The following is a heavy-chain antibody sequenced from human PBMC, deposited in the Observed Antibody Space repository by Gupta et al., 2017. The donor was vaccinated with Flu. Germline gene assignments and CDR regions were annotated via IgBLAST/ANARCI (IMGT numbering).Heavy chain of an antibody. CDR3: AKGGVRTQGLVVPAAMSLYYYYMDV. Sequence: EVQLVESGGGLVQPGRSLRLSCAASGFTFDAYAMHWVRQPPGKGLEWVSGISWNSGSIGYADSVKGRFTISRDNAKNSLYLQMNSLRAEDTALYYCAKGGVRTQGLVVPAAMSLYYYYMDVWGKGTTVTVSS. D-gene: IGHD2-2*01. V-gene: IGHV3-9*01. CDR2: ISWNSGSI. CDR1: GFTFDAYA. J-gene: IGHJ6*03.